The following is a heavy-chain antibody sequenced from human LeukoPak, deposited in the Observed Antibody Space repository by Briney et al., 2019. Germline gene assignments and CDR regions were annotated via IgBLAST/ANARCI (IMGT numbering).Heavy chain of an antibody. CDR3: ATVVLDYFGSGSYSFDY. CDR1: GYTFTSYG. J-gene: IGHJ4*02. D-gene: IGHD3-10*01. V-gene: IGHV1-18*01. CDR2: ISAYNGNT. Sequence: ASVKVSCKASGYTFTSYGISWVRQAPGQGLEWMGWISAYNGNTNYAQKLQGRVTMTEDTSPDAAYMELSSLRSEDTAVYYCATVVLDYFGSGSYSFDYWGQGTLVTVSS.